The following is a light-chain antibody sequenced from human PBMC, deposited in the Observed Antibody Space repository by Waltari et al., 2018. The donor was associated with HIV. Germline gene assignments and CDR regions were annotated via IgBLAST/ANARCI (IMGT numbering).Light chain of an antibody. CDR1: SSNIGSNY. V-gene: IGLV1-47*01. J-gene: IGLJ1*01. CDR2: RNN. CDR3: AVWGDSLNSYV. Sequence: QSVLTQPPSASGTPGQRVTISCSGSSSNIGSNYVYWYQQLPGTAPKLLIYRNNRRPSGVPDRCSGSKSGTSASLAISGLRSEDEADYYCAVWGDSLNSYVFGTGTEVTVL.